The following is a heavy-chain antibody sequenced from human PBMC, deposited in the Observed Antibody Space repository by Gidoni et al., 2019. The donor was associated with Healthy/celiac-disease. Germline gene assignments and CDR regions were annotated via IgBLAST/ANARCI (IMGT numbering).Heavy chain of an antibody. CDR2: ISSSSSYI. J-gene: IGHJ4*02. D-gene: IGHD6-6*01. Sequence: EVKLVESGGGLGKPGGSLRLSWAASGCTFSSSSLNWVRQAPGKGLAWGSSISSSSSYIYYADSVKGRFTISRDNAQNSLYLQMSSLRAEDTAVYYCARASHSSSDYFDYWGQGTLVTVSS. CDR1: GCTFSSSS. CDR3: ARASHSSSDYFDY. V-gene: IGHV3-21*01.